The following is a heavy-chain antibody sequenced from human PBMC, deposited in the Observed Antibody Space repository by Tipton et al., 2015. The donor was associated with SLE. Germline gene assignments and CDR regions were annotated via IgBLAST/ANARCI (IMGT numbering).Heavy chain of an antibody. J-gene: IGHJ4*02. CDR2: IDHSRST. V-gene: IGHV4-34*01. CDR1: GGSFSVHY. Sequence: TLSLTCAVYGGSFSVHYWSWSWIRQPPGKGLEWIGEIDHSRSTNYNPSLKSRVTISVDTSKNQFSLKLSSVTAADTAVYYCARQWQQLPTLFDYWGQGTLVTVSS. CDR3: ARQWQQLPTLFDY. D-gene: IGHD6-13*01.